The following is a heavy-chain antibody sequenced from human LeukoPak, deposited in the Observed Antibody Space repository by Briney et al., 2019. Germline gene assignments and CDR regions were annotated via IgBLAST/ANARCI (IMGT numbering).Heavy chain of an antibody. Sequence: GGSLGLSCAASGFTFSSYAMHWVRQAPGKGLEWVAVMSYDGGTKYYAESVKGRFTISRDNSKNTLYLQINSLRAEDTAVYYCAKVPRQNGWFPLSDYWGQGALVTVSS. V-gene: IGHV3-30*18. D-gene: IGHD6-19*01. CDR2: MSYDGGTK. CDR1: GFTFSSYA. J-gene: IGHJ4*02. CDR3: AKVPRQNGWFPLSDY.